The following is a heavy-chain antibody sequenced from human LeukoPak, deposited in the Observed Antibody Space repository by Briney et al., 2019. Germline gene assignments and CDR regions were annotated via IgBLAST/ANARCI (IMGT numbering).Heavy chain of an antibody. D-gene: IGHD3-10*01. CDR1: GFTFSSYW. J-gene: IGHJ4*02. CDR2: INSDGSST. Sequence: VGSLRLSCAASGFTFSSYWMHWVRQAPGKGLVWVSRINSDGSSTSYADSVKGRFTISRDNAKNTLYLQMNSLRAEDTAVYYCARAVRDMVLGVLASYFHYWGQGTLVTVSS. CDR3: ARAVRDMVLGVLASYFHY. V-gene: IGHV3-74*01.